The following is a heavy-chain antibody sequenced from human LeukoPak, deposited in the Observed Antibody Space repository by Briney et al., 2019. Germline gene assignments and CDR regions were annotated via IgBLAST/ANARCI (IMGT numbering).Heavy chain of an antibody. CDR1: GYTFTGYY. J-gene: IGHJ3*02. V-gene: IGHV1-2*04. Sequence: GASVKVSCKASGYTFTGYYMHWVRQAPGQGLEWMGWINPNSGGTNYAQKFQGWVTMTRDTSISTAYMELSRLRSDDMAVYYCARARVPSYCGGDCYPMDAFDIWGQGTMVTVSS. D-gene: IGHD2-21*02. CDR3: ARARVPSYCGGDCYPMDAFDI. CDR2: INPNSGGT.